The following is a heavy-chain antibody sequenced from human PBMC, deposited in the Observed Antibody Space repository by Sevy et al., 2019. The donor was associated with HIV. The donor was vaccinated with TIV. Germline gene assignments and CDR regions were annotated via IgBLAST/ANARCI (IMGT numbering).Heavy chain of an antibody. D-gene: IGHD6-13*01. V-gene: IGHV3-23*01. J-gene: IGHJ4*02. CDR2: ISASGGTT. Sequence: GGYLRLSCAASGFTFSNYAMSWVRQAPGKGLEWVSAISASGGTTFFADSVKGRFTISRDNSKNTMYLQMNSLRVEDTAVYYWAKSPSSPGSSSTWATFDYWGQGTLVTVSS. CDR3: AKSPSSPGSSSTWATFDY. CDR1: GFTFSNYA.